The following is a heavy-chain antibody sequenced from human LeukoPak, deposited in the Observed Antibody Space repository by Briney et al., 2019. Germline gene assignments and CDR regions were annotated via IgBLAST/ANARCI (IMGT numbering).Heavy chain of an antibody. J-gene: IGHJ4*02. Sequence: ASVKVSCKVSGYTLTELSMHWVRQAPGKGLEWMGGFDPEDGETIYAQKFQGRVTMTEDTSTDTAYMELSSLRSEDTAVYYCAKLYYDFWSGYYTYYFDYWGQGTLVTVSS. CDR2: FDPEDGET. V-gene: IGHV1-24*01. CDR3: AKLYYDFWSGYYTYYFDY. D-gene: IGHD3-3*01. CDR1: GYTLTELS.